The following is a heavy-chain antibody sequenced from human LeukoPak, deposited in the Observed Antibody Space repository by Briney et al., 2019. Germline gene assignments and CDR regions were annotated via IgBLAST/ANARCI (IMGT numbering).Heavy chain of an antibody. V-gene: IGHV4-59*01. CDR2: IYYSGST. Sequence: NSSETLSLTCTVSGNSFGDYYWSWIRQPAGKGLEWIGYIYYSGSTNYNPSLKSRVTISVDTSKNQFSLKLSSVTAADTAVYYCARGSVAAYFDYWGQGTLVTVSS. D-gene: IGHD6-19*01. J-gene: IGHJ4*02. CDR1: GNSFGDYY. CDR3: ARGSVAAYFDY.